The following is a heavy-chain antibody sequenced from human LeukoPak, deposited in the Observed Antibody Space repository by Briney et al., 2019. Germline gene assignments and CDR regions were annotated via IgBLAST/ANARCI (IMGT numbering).Heavy chain of an antibody. D-gene: IGHD3-22*01. CDR1: GFTFSSYS. CDR3: AREGYYYDSSGYFDY. Sequence: GGSLRLSCAASGFTFSSYSMNWVRQAPGKGLEWVSSISSSSSYIYYADSVKGRFTISRDNAKNSLYLQMNSLRAEDTAVYYCAREGYYYDSSGYFDYWGQGTLVTVSS. V-gene: IGHV3-21*01. CDR2: ISSSSSYI. J-gene: IGHJ4*02.